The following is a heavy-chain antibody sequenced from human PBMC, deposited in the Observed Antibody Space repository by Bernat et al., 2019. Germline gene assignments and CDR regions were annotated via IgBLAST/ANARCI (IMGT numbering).Heavy chain of an antibody. CDR2: ISISSAYI. CDR1: GFTFSSYS. CDR3: ASGSMGVPTAPTYYFDY. V-gene: IGHV3-21*01. Sequence: EVQLVESGGGLVQPGGSLRLSCSASGFTFSSYSMNWLRQAPGKGLEWVSSISISSAYIYYADSMKGRFTISRDNAKNSLYLQMNSLRAEDTAVYYCASGSMGVPTAPTYYFDYWGQGALVTVSS. J-gene: IGHJ4*02. D-gene: IGHD2-2*01.